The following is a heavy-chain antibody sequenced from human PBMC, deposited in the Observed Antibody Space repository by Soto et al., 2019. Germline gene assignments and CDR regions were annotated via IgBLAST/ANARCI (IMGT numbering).Heavy chain of an antibody. V-gene: IGHV1-18*04. Sequence: ASVKVSCKASGYTFTSYGISWLRQAPGQGLEWMGWISAYNGNTNYAQKLQGRVTMTTDTSTSTAYMELRSLRSDDTAVYYCAREYYYDSSGSFDAFDIWGQGTMVTVSS. CDR3: AREYYYDSSGSFDAFDI. D-gene: IGHD3-22*01. CDR1: GYTFTSYG. CDR2: ISAYNGNT. J-gene: IGHJ3*02.